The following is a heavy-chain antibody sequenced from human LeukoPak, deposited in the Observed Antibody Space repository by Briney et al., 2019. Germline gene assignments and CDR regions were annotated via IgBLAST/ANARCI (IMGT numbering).Heavy chain of an antibody. J-gene: IGHJ6*02. V-gene: IGHV4-59*01. CDR2: IYYSGST. Sequence: SETLSLTCTVSGGSISGSYWSWIRQPPGKGLEWIGYIYYSGSTYYNPSLKSRVTISVDTSKNQFSLKLSSVTAADTAVHYCARGSDILTGFPDYYGMDVWGQGTTVTVSS. CDR3: ARGSDILTGFPDYYGMDV. CDR1: GGSISGSY. D-gene: IGHD3-9*01.